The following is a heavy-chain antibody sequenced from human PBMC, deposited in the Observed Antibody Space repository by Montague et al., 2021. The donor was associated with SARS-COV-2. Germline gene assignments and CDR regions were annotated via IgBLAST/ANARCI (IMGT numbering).Heavy chain of an antibody. CDR1: GGSISDYY. CDR2: IYHSGRT. V-gene: IGHV4-4*08. Sequence: SETLSLTCSVYGGSISDYYWSWIRQPPGKGLEWIGQIYHSGRTTYKPSLKSRVIISVDTSKNQFSLKLSSVTAADTAVYYCATLPSSITIFGVVQGYYFDDWGQGTLVTVSS. D-gene: IGHD3-3*01. CDR3: ATLPSSITIFGVVQGYYFDD. J-gene: IGHJ4*02.